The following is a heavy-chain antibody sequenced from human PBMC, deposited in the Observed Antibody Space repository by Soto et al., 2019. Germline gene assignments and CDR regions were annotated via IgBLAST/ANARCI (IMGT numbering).Heavy chain of an antibody. V-gene: IGHV4-4*07. CDR2: IYATGTT. J-gene: IGHJ5*02. D-gene: IGHD1-1*01. CDR3: VRDGTKTLRDWFDP. Sequence: SETLSLTCTVSGASISGYYWSWIRKSAGKGLEWIGRIYATGTTDYNPSLKSRVMMSVDTSKEQFSLKLRSVTAADTAVYYCVRDGTKTLRDWFDPWGQGISVTVSS. CDR1: GASISGYY.